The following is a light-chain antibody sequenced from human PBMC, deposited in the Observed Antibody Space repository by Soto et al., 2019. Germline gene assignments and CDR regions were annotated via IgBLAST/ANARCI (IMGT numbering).Light chain of an antibody. CDR1: SGSVSTNYY. V-gene: IGLV8-61*01. CDR2: NTN. J-gene: IGLJ3*02. CDR3: VLYMGSGISV. Sequence: QTVVTQEASFSVSPGGTVTLACGLRSGSVSTNYYPNWYQQTPGQAPRALIYNTNTRSSGVPDRFSGSILGNKAALTITGAQADDESDYYCVLYMGSGISVFGGGTKLTVL.